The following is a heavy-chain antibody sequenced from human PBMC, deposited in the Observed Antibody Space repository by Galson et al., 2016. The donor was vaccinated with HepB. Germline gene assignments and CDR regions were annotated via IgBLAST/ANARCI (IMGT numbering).Heavy chain of an antibody. V-gene: IGHV3-11*01. CDR3: ARDDWGFYGMDV. CDR2: ISSSGTTI. CDR1: GFIFNDYY. D-gene: IGHD7-27*01. J-gene: IGHJ6*02. Sequence: SLRLSCAASGFIFNDYYVSWIRQAPGKGLEWVSYISSSGTTIINADSVKGRFTISRDNANNSLYLQMNSLRAEDTAVYYCARDDWGFYGMDVWGQGTTVTVSS.